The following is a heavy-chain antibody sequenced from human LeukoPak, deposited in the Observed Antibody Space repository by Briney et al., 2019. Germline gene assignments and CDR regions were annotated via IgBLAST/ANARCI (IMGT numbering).Heavy chain of an antibody. D-gene: IGHD3-10*01. CDR2: MQYDGSVE. CDR3: AKHLWRDLLWFGEGYYFGY. CDR1: GFTFSNYG. V-gene: IGHV3-30*02. J-gene: IGHJ4*02. Sequence: GGSLRLSCVASGFTFSNYGTHWVRQAPGKGLEWVTFMQYDGSVEFYADSVKGRFTISRDNSKNTLYLQMNSLRAEDTAVYYCAKHLWRDLLWFGEGYYFGYWGQGTLVTVSS.